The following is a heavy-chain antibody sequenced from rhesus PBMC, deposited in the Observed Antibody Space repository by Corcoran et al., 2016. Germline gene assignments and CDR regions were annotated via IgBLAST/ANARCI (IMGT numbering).Heavy chain of an antibody. J-gene: IGHJ4*01. V-gene: IGHV4-80*01. CDR2: INGNSGST. Sequence: QVQLQESGPGLVKPSETLSLTCAVSGGSFSSYWWSWIRQPPGKGLEWIGEINGNSGSTNYNPSLMSRVTISKDASKNQFSLKLSSVTTADTAVYYCARDDYGNSDYWGQGVLVTVSS. CDR3: ARDDYGNSDY. D-gene: IGHD4-35*01. CDR1: GGSFSSYW.